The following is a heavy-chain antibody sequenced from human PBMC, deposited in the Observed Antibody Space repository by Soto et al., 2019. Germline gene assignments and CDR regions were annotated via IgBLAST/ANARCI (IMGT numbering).Heavy chain of an antibody. D-gene: IGHD3-3*01. CDR2: ISYDGSNK. CDR1: GFTFSNYG. J-gene: IGHJ4*02. V-gene: IGHV3-30*18. Sequence: QVQLVESGGGVVQPGRSLRLSCAASGFTFSNYGMHWVRQTPGKGLEWVAIISYDGSNKYYADSVKGRFTISRDNSKNTLYLQINSLRAEDTAVYYCAKDSILVWTLPTVFFDYWGQGTLVTVSS. CDR3: AKDSILVWTLPTVFFDY.